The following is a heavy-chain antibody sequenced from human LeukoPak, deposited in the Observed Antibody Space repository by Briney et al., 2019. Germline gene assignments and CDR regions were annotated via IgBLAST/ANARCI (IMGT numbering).Heavy chain of an antibody. D-gene: IGHD4-11*01. CDR1: GGSISSSSYY. V-gene: IGHV4-39*01. CDR3: ARSREGFDYTKGGFDY. CDR2: IYYSGST. Sequence: PSETLSLTCTASGGSISSSSYYWGWIRQPPGKGLEWIVSIYYSGSTYYNPSLNSRVTISVNTSKNPFSLKLSSVTAADTAVYYCARSREGFDYTKGGFDYWGQGTLVTVSS. J-gene: IGHJ4*02.